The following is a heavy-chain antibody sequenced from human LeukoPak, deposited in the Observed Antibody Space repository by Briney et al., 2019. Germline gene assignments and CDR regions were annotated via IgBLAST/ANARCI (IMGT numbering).Heavy chain of an antibody. J-gene: IGHJ3*02. V-gene: IGHV4-59*12. CDR3: AREGPYDFWSGLRSAFDI. D-gene: IGHD3-3*01. CDR1: GGSISSYY. Sequence: SETLSLTCTVSGGSISSYYWSWIRQPPGKGLEWIGYIYYSGSTNYNPSLKSRVTISVDTSKNQFSLKLSSVTAADTAVYYCAREGPYDFWSGLRSAFDIWGQGTMVTVSS. CDR2: IYYSGST.